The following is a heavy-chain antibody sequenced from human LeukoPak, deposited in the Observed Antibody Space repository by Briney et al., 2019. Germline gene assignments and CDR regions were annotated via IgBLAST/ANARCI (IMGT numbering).Heavy chain of an antibody. V-gene: IGHV3-23*01. Sequence: GGALRLSCAASGFTFSSYAMSWVRQAPGKGLEWVSAISGSGGSTYYADSVKGRFTISRDNSKNTLYLQMNSLRAEDTAVYYCARGPTGFPYGDPAAFDIWGQGTMVTVSS. CDR3: ARGPTGFPYGDPAAFDI. CDR1: GFTFSSYA. D-gene: IGHD4-17*01. CDR2: ISGSGGST. J-gene: IGHJ3*02.